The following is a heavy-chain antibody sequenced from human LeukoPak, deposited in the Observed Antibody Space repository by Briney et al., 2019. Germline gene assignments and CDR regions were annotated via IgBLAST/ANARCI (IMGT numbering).Heavy chain of an antibody. J-gene: IGHJ6*03. CDR1: GFTFITYS. CDR2: ISSITSSYI. V-gene: IGHV3-21*01. Sequence: GGSLRLSCAASGFTFITYSMTWVRQAPGKGLEWVSSISSITSSYIHYADSVKGRFTISRDNAKNSLYLQMNSLRADDTAVYYCARFAAGGSYYYYMDVWGKGTTVTVSS. CDR3: ARFAAGGSYYYYMDV. D-gene: IGHD6-25*01.